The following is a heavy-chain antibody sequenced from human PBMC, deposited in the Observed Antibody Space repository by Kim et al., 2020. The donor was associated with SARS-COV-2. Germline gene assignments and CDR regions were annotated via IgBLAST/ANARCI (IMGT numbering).Heavy chain of an antibody. Sequence: GGSLRLSCAASGFSLSDQYMDWVRQAPGKGLEWVGRARNKANGYSPQYAASVNGRFTISRDDSKNSLYLQLNGLKTEDTAGYYCTGDLVGPTGMAYCGQG. CDR1: GFSLSDQY. J-gene: IGHJ4*02. CDR3: TGDLVGPTGMAY. CDR2: ARNKANGYSP. D-gene: IGHD1-26*01. V-gene: IGHV3-72*01.